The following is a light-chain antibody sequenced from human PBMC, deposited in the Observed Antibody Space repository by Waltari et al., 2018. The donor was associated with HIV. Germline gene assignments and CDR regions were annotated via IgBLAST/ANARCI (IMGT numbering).Light chain of an antibody. J-gene: IGKJ4*01. CDR3: QQYYDKPLT. Sequence: TQTPDSLAVSLGSRAAMNCKPSPKISYRSTLNAYLAWYQQKPRQPPKLLMFWVSVRASGVPDRFTGSGSETDFTLTINSVQAEDVAVYFCQQYYDKPLTFGRGTKVEI. CDR1: PKISYRSTLNAY. CDR2: WVS. V-gene: IGKV4-1*01.